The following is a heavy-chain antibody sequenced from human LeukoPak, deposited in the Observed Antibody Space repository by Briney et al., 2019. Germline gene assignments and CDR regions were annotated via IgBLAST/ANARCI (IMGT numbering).Heavy chain of an antibody. J-gene: IGHJ4*02. V-gene: IGHV4-38-2*02. CDR2: IYHSGST. D-gene: IGHD6-19*01. CDR3: ARLGQWLAFDY. CDR1: GYSISSGYY. Sequence: SETLSLTCTVSGYSISSGYYWGWIRQPPGKGLEWIGSIYHSGSTYYNPSLKSRVTISVDTSKNQFSLKLSSVTAADTAVYYFARLGQWLAFDYWGQGTLVTVSS.